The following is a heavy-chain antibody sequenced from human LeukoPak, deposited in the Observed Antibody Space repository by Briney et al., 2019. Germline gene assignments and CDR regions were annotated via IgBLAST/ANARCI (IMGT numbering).Heavy chain of an antibody. CDR3: ARATGDY. CDR2: IYYSGST. J-gene: IGHJ4*02. CDR1: GGSISSYY. V-gene: IGHV4-59*01. D-gene: IGHD2-8*02. Sequence: PSETLSLTCTVSGGSISSYYWSRIRQPPGKGLEWIGYIYYSGSTNYNPSLKSRVTISVDTSKNQFSLKLSSVTAADTAVYYCARATGDYWGQGTLVTVSS.